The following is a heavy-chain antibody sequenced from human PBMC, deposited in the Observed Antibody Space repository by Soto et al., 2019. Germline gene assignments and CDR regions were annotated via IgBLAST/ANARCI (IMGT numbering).Heavy chain of an antibody. V-gene: IGHV4-59*01. CDR2: IYYSGGT. J-gene: IGHJ6*02. CDR3: AREGLTGTIGLYYYYGMDV. CDR1: GGSXSSYY. Sequence: QVQLQESGPGLVKPSETLSLTCTVSGGSXSSYYWSWIRQPPGKGLEWIGYIYYSGGTNYNPSLKSRVTISVDTSKNQFSLKLSSVTAADTAVYYCAREGLTGTIGLYYYYGMDVWGQGTTVTVSS. D-gene: IGHD1-7*01.